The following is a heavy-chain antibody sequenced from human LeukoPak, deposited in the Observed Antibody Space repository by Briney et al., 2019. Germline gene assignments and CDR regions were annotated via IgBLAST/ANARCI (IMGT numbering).Heavy chain of an antibody. V-gene: IGHV3-48*03. D-gene: IGHD3-9*01. CDR3: AKQGRDWLRDYYYYMDV. CDR2: ISSSGSTI. Sequence: GGSLRLSCAASGFTFSSYEMNCISSSGSTIYYADSVKGRFTISRDNAKNSLYLQMNSLRAEDTAVYYCAKQGRDWLRDYYYYMDVWGTGTTVTISS. J-gene: IGHJ6*03. CDR1: GFTFSSYE.